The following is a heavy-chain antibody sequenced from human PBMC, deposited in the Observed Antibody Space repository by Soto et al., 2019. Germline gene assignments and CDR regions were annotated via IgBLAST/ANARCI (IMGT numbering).Heavy chain of an antibody. V-gene: IGHV3-33*01. CDR2: IWYDGSNK. J-gene: IGHJ6*02. CDR1: GFTFSSYG. CDR3: ARDRDRPINMIVANCMDV. Sequence: QVQLVESGGGVVQPGRSLRLSCAASGFTFSSYGMHWVRQAPGKVLEWVAVIWYDGSNKYYADSVKGRFTISRDNSKNTLYLQMNSLRAADTAVYSCARDRDRPINMIVANCMDVWGQGTTVTVSS. D-gene: IGHD3-22*01.